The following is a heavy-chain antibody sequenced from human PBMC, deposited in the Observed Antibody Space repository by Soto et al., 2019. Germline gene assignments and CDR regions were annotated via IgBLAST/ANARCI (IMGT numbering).Heavy chain of an antibody. D-gene: IGHD3-3*01. CDR2: INSDGSSL. J-gene: IGHJ4*02. Sequence: EVQLVESGGDLVQPGGFLRLSCATSGFTFSRYWMHWFRQVPAKGLVWVSRINSDGSSLSYSDSVKGRFTTSRDNAKNTLYLQMNSLRGEDTAVYYCARLPVDTITSLDYWGQGTLVTVSS. V-gene: IGHV3-74*01. CDR3: ARLPVDTITSLDY. CDR1: GFTFSRYW.